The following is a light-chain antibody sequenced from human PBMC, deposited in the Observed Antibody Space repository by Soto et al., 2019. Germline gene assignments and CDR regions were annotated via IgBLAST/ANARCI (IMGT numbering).Light chain of an antibody. J-gene: IGKJ5*01. Sequence: DIQMTQSPSSLSVSVGDRVTITFRASQSISNWLAWYQQKPGKAPKLLIYKASSLERGVPSRFSGSGSGTEFTLTISSLQPDDFATYYCQQFNSYSITFGQGTRLEIK. CDR3: QQFNSYSIT. CDR1: QSISNW. CDR2: KAS. V-gene: IGKV1-5*03.